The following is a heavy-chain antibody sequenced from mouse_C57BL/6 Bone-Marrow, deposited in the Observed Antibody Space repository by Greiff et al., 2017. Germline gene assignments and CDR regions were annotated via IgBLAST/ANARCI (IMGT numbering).Heavy chain of an antibody. V-gene: IGHV3-6*01. CDR2: ISYDGSN. CDR3: AREGITTVVAFDY. Sequence: EVQLQQSGPGLVKPSQSLSLTCSVTGYSITSGYYWNWLRQFPGNKLEWMGYISYDGSNNYNPSLKNRISITRNTYKNQYFLKLNSVTTEDAATYYCAREGITTVVAFDYWGQGTTLTVSS. CDR1: GYSITSGYY. J-gene: IGHJ2*01. D-gene: IGHD1-1*01.